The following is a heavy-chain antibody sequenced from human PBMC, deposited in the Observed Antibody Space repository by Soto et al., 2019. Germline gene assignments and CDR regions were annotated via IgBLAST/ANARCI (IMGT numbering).Heavy chain of an antibody. CDR2: IYFTVTT. Sequence: QVQLQESGPGLVKPSQTLSLACSVSGASLNGGGYYWSWIRQYPGKALEWIGFIYFTVTTYYNPSLRNRVTMSVDTSKNQFSLELTSVTAADTAIYYCAREGHASWEWLDPWGQGILVTVSS. V-gene: IGHV4-31*03. J-gene: IGHJ5*02. CDR3: AREGHASWEWLDP. CDR1: GASLNGGGYY. D-gene: IGHD1-26*01.